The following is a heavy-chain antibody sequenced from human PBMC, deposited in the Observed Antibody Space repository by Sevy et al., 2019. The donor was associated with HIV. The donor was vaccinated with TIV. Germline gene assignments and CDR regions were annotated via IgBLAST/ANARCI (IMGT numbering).Heavy chain of an antibody. Sequence: GGSLRLSCAASGFTFSSYGMHWVRQAPGKGLEWVATLWYDGSNIYYADSVKGRFTISRDNSKNTLYLQMNSLRDEDTAVYYCARASGVATDYRGQGTLVTVSS. J-gene: IGHJ4*02. D-gene: IGHD5-12*01. CDR1: GFTFSSYG. CDR2: LWYDGSNI. V-gene: IGHV3-33*01. CDR3: ARASGVATDY.